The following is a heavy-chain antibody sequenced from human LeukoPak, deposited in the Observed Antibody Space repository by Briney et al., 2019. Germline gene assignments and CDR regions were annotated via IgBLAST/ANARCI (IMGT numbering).Heavy chain of an antibody. CDR3: ARGFCSSTSCYLRYYYGMDV. CDR1: GGSFSGYY. CDR2: FYHSGST. J-gene: IGHJ6*02. V-gene: IGHV4-34*01. D-gene: IGHD2-2*01. Sequence: SETLSLTCAVYGGSFSGYYWSWIRQPPGKGLEWIGEFYHSGSTNYNPSLKSRVTISVDTSKNQFSLKLSSVTAADTAVYYCARGFCSSTSCYLRYYYGMDVWGQGTTVTVSS.